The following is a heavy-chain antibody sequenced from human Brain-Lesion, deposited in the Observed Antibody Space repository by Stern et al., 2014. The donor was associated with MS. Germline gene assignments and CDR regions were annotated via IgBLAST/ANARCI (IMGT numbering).Heavy chain of an antibody. CDR2: IFNSGST. CDR1: GGSISSGGYY. CDR3: ARGRVVPGFQYYATDV. D-gene: IGHD2-2*01. Sequence: VQLVESGPGLVKPSQTLSLSCTVSGGSISSGGYYWSWIRQPAGKGLEWIGRIFNSGSTSYNPSLQSRVTISIATSKTQFSLRLNPMTAADTAVYYCARGRVVPGFQYYATDVWGQGTTVIVSS. V-gene: IGHV4-61*02. J-gene: IGHJ6*02.